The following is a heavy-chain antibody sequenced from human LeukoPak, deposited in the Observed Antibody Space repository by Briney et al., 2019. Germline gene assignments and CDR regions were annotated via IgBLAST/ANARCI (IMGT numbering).Heavy chain of an antibody. Sequence: GGSLRLSCAASGFTVSSNYMSWVRQAPGKGLEWVSVIYDSGSTYYADSVKGRFTISRDNSKNTLYLQMNSLRAEDTAMYYCASDSGSYTNPLTFDYWGQGTLVTVSS. J-gene: IGHJ4*02. CDR1: GFTVSSNY. V-gene: IGHV3-53*01. CDR3: ASDSGSYTNPLTFDY. D-gene: IGHD1-26*01. CDR2: IYDSGST.